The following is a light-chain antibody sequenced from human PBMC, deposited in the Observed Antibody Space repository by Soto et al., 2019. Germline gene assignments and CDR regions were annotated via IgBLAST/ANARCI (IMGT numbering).Light chain of an antibody. CDR2: GAS. V-gene: IGKV3-15*01. CDR3: QQYNNWPRT. CDR1: QSVSSN. J-gene: IGKJ1*01. Sequence: EIVMTQSPATLSVSPGERATLSCRARQSVSSNLAWYQQKPGQAPRLLIYGASTRAPGIPARFSGSGSGTEFTLTISSLQSEDFAVYYCQQYNNWPRTFGQGTKVEIK.